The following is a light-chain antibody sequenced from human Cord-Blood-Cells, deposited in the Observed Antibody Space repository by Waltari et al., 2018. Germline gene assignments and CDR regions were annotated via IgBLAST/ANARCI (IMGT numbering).Light chain of an antibody. Sequence: QSALTQPASVSGSPGQSITISCLGTSSDVGGYNHVSWYQQHPGKAPKPMIYDVSKRPSGVSNRFSGSKSGNTASLTISGLQAEDETDYYCSSYTSSSTWVFGGGTKLTVL. CDR3: SSYTSSSTWV. CDR2: DVS. V-gene: IGLV2-14*01. J-gene: IGLJ3*02. CDR1: SSDVGGYNH.